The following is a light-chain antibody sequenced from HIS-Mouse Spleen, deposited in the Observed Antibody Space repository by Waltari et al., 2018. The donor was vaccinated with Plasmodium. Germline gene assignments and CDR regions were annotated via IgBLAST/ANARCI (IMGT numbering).Light chain of an antibody. CDR3: QQYNNWSFT. Sequence: ELVMTQSPATLSVSPGDRATLSCRARQSVSSNLAWYQQKPGQAPRLLISGASTRATGIPARFSGSGSGTEFTLTISSLQSEDFAVYYCQQYNNWSFTFGPGTKVDIK. CDR2: GAS. CDR1: QSVSSN. V-gene: IGKV3-15*01. J-gene: IGKJ3*01.